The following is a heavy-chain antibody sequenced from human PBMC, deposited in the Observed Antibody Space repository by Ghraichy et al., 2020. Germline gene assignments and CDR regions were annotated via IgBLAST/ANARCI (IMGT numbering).Heavy chain of an antibody. J-gene: IGHJ4*02. CDR3: AREYYDSSGYYYGY. V-gene: IGHV3-21*01. CDR2: ISSSSYI. Sequence: GGSLRLSCAASGFTFSSYSMNWVRQAPGKGLEWVSSISSSSYIYYADSVKGRFTISRDNAKNSLYLQMNSLRAEDTAVYYCAREYYDSSGYYYGYWGQGTLVTVSS. D-gene: IGHD3-22*01. CDR1: GFTFSSYS.